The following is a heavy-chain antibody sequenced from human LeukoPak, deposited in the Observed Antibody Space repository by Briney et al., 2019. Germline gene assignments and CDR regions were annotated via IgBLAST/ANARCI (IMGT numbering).Heavy chain of an antibody. CDR3: ARGEQDMATMSIDY. CDR2: SSIGSSTI. J-gene: IGHJ4*02. CDR1: GFTFSNYA. V-gene: IGHV3-48*01. D-gene: IGHD5-24*01. Sequence: GGSLGLSCAASGFTFSNYAMNWVRQAPEKGLEWVSYSSIGSSTIYYADSVKGRFTISRDNAKASLFLQMNSLRAEETAVYYCARGEQDMATMSIDYWGQGTLVTVSS.